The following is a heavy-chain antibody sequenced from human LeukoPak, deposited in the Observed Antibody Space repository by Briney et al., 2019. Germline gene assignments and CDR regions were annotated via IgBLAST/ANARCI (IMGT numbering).Heavy chain of an antibody. CDR3: TTDLYGITGTSLDY. CDR2: IKIKTDGGTT. Sequence: GGTLRLSCAASGFTFSNAWMIWVRQAPGKGLEWVGRIKIKTDGGTTDYAARVKGRFTISRGDSKNTLYLQMNSLKTEDTAVYYCTTDLYGITGTSLDYWGQGTLVTVSS. D-gene: IGHD1-20*01. J-gene: IGHJ4*02. V-gene: IGHV3-15*01. CDR1: GFTFSNAW.